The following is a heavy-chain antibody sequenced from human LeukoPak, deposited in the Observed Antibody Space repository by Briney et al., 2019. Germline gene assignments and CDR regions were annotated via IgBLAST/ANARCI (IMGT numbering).Heavy chain of an antibody. CDR2: IYYSGST. J-gene: IGHJ5*02. CDR1: GGSISSYY. D-gene: IGHD4-11*01. V-gene: IGHV4-59*08. CDR3: ARLPDYRNYVDWFDP. Sequence: SETLSLTCTVSGGSISSYYWSWIRQPPGKGLEWIGYIYYSGSTNYNPSLKSRVTISVDTSKNQFSLKLSSVTAADTAVYYCARLPDYRNYVDWFDPWGQGTLVPVSS.